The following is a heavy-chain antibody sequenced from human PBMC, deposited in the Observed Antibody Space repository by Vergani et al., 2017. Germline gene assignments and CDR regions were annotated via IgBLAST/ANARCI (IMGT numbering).Heavy chain of an antibody. V-gene: IGHV4-34*01. D-gene: IGHD3-10*01. CDR1: GGSFSGYY. CDR3: ARASRGRGITRVRGVMIWFDP. Sequence: QVQLQQWGAGLLKPSETLSLTCAVYGGSFSGYYWSWIRQPPGKGLEWIGEINHSGSTNYNPSLKSRVTISVDTSKNQFSLKLSSVTAADTAVYYCARASRGRGITRVRGVMIWFDPWGQGTLVTVSS. J-gene: IGHJ5*02. CDR2: INHSGST.